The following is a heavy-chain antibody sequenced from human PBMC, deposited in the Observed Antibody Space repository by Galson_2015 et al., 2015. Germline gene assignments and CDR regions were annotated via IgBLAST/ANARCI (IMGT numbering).Heavy chain of an antibody. J-gene: IGHJ6*03. D-gene: IGHD3-10*01. Sequence: SLRLSCAASGFTFSSYAMSWLRQAPGKGLEWVSAISGSGGGTYYAGSVKGRFTISRDNSKNTLYLQMSSLRAEDTAVYYCANSGSGSGLYYYYMDVWGKGTTVTVSS. CDR2: ISGSGGGT. V-gene: IGHV3-23*01. CDR1: GFTFSSYA. CDR3: ANSGSGSGLYYYYMDV.